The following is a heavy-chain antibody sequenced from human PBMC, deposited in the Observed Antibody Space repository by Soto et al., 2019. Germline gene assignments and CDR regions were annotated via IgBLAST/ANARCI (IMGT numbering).Heavy chain of an antibody. Sequence: QVQLVESGGGVVQPGRSRRLSCAASGFTFSSYAMHWVRQAPGKGLEWVAVISYDGSNKYYADSVKGRFTVSRDNSKNTVYLQVNSLRAEDTAVYYCARDGPSYSSGWYFGVGERRDPLNYWGQGTLVTVSS. CDR1: GFTFSSYA. J-gene: IGHJ4*02. D-gene: IGHD6-19*01. CDR3: ARDGPSYSSGWYFGVGERRDPLNY. V-gene: IGHV3-30-3*01. CDR2: ISYDGSNK.